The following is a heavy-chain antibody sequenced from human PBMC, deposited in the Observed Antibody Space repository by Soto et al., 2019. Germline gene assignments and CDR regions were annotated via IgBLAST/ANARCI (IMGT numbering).Heavy chain of an antibody. CDR1: GYRFTNYW. V-gene: IGHV5-10-1*01. J-gene: IGHJ4*02. D-gene: IGHD3-22*01. CDR3: ARRTYDSSGYPSGFDY. CDR2: IDPSDSYT. Sequence: PGESHKISCKGSGYRFTNYWISWVRQMPGKGLEWMGRIDPSDSYTNYSPSFQGHVTISADKSISTAYLQWSTLKASDTAMYYCARRTYDSSGYPSGFDYWGQGTLVTVSS.